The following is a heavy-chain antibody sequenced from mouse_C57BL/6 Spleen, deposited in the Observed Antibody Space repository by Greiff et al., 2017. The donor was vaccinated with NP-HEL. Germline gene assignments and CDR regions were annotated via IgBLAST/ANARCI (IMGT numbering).Heavy chain of an antibody. CDR2: IDPESGGT. CDR3: TRVYYGSSYWYFDV. Sequence: QVQLQQSGAELVRPGASVTLSCKASGYTFTDYEMHWVKQRPVHGLEWIGAIDPESGGTAYNQKFKGKAILTADKSSSTAYMELRSLTSEDSAVYYCTRVYYGSSYWYFDVWGTGTTITVSS. CDR1: GYTFTDYE. D-gene: IGHD1-1*01. V-gene: IGHV1-15*01. J-gene: IGHJ1*03.